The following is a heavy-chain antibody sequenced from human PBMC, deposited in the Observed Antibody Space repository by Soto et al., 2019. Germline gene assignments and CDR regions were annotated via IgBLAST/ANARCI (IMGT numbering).Heavy chain of an antibody. J-gene: IGHJ5*02. CDR2: IYYSGST. CDR3: VRDIGYCSGGSCLAGPDWFDP. CDR1: GGSISSGDYY. V-gene: IGHV4-30-4*01. Sequence: SETLSLTCTVSGGSISSGDYYWSWIRQPPAKGLEWIGYIYYSGSTYYNPSLKSRVTISVDTSKNQFSLKLSSVTAADTAVYYCVRDIGYCSGGSCLAGPDWFDPWGQGTLVTVS. D-gene: IGHD2-15*01.